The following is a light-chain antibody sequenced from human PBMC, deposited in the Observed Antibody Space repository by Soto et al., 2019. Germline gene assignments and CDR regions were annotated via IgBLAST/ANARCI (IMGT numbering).Light chain of an antibody. CDR1: NRDVGSYNL. CDR3: FSDAGSSTYV. CDR2: DDS. Sequence: QSALTQPVSVSGSPGQSLNISCTGLNRDVGSYNLVSWYQQHTGKAPKLMIFDDSKRPSGVSNRFSGSQSGNTASLTISGLQAEDEADYYCFSDAGSSTYVFGSGNKVTVL. V-gene: IGLV2-23*01. J-gene: IGLJ1*01.